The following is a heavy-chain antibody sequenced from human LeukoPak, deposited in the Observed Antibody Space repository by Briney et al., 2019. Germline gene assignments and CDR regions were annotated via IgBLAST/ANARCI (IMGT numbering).Heavy chain of an antibody. Sequence: RGSLRLSCAASGFIFSDHYMDWVRQAPGKGLEWVGRIRHKLNSYTTEYAASVKGRFTISRDDSKNSVYLQMNSLKNEDTAVYYCARANLPAAGNLDYWGQGTQVTVSS. CDR2: IRHKLNSYTT. CDR3: ARANLPAAGNLDY. J-gene: IGHJ4*02. D-gene: IGHD6-13*01. V-gene: IGHV3-72*01. CDR1: GFIFSDHY.